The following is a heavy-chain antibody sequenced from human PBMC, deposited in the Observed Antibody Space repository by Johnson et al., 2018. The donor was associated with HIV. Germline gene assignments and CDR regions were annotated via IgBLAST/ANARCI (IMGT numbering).Heavy chain of an antibody. Sequence: QVQLVESGGGVVQPGGSLRLSCAASGFTFSTYGMYWVRQAPGKGLAWVAFIRYDGSYKYSGDSVKGRFTISRDNSKNTLYMQMNSLRAEDTAVYYCAKDPVQGVGLDIWGQGTMVTVSS. CDR3: AKDPVQGVGLDI. CDR2: IRYDGSYK. CDR1: GFTFSTYG. D-gene: IGHD2-8*02. J-gene: IGHJ3*02. V-gene: IGHV3-30*02.